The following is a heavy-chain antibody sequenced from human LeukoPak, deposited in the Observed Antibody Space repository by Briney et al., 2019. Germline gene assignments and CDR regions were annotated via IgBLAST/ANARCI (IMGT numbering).Heavy chain of an antibody. CDR2: ITPIFGTA. V-gene: IGHV1-69*01. J-gene: IGHJ4*02. D-gene: IGHD4-23*01. Sequence: ASVKVSCKASGGTFSSHPFTWVRQAPGQGLEWMGEITPIFGTANYAQRFQGRVTITADESTSTAYMELSSLRSDDTALYYCARNSRVASTSGLNYWGQGTLVTVSS. CDR1: GGTFSSHP. CDR3: ARNSRVASTSGLNY.